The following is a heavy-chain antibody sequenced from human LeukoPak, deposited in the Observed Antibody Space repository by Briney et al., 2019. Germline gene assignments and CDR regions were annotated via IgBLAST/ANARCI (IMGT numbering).Heavy chain of an antibody. CDR3: ARVGTSSSWYNWFDP. V-gene: IGHV1-2*06. Sequence: ASVKVSCKASGYTFTGYYMHWVRQAPGQGLEWMGRINPNRGGTNYAQEFQGRVTRTRDTSISTAYMELSRLRSDDTAVYYCARVGTSSSWYNWFDPWGQGTLVTVSS. D-gene: IGHD6-13*01. J-gene: IGHJ5*02. CDR2: INPNRGGT. CDR1: GYTFTGYY.